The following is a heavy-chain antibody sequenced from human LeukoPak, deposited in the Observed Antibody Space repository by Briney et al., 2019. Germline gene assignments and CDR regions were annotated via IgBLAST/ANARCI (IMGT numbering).Heavy chain of an antibody. D-gene: IGHD4-17*01. J-gene: IGHJ6*04. CDR2: IYYSGST. CDR3: ARDGQDYGDYDYYYGMDV. CDR1: GGSVSSGSYY. Sequence: SETLSLTCTVSGGSVSSGSYYWTWIRQPPGKGLEWIGYIYYSGSTNYNPSLKSRVTISVDTSKNQFSLKLSFVTAADAAVYYCARDGQDYGDYDYYYGMDVWGKGTTVTVSS. V-gene: IGHV4-61*01.